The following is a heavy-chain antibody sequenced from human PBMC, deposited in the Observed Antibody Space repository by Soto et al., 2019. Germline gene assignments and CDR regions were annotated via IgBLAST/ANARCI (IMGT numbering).Heavy chain of an antibody. Sequence: GGSLRLSCAVSGFTFSNHAMSWVRQAPGKGLEWVSAISTAVGATYYADSVKGRFTISRDDSNNTLYLQMDSLRAEDTAVYYCAKDRTAAARNFDYWGQGPLVTVYS. J-gene: IGHJ4*02. D-gene: IGHD6-13*01. V-gene: IGHV3-23*01. CDR3: AKDRTAAARNFDY. CDR2: ISTAVGAT. CDR1: GFTFSNHA.